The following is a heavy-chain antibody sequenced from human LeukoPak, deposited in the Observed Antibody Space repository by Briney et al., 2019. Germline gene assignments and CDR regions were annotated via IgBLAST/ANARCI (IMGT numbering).Heavy chain of an antibody. CDR1: GFIFSDHY. J-gene: IGHJ6*02. V-gene: IGHV3-72*01. Sequence: PGGSLRLSCAASGFIFSDHYMDWVRQAPAKGLEWVGRTRTKANGYTTEYAASVKGRFTISRDDSKNSLYLQINSLKTEDTAVYYCVRGLNGMDVWGQGTTVTVSS. CDR3: VRGLNGMDV. CDR2: TRTKANGYTT.